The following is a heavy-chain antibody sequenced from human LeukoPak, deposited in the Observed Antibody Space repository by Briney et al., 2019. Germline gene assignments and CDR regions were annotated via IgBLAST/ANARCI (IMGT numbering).Heavy chain of an antibody. Sequence: SETLSLTCAVYGGSFSGYYWSWIRQPPGKGLEWIGEINHSGSTNYNPSLKSRVTISVDTSKNQFSLKLSSVTAADTAVYYCARLKSGILRFLEWPGGRGYFDLWGRGTLVIVSS. J-gene: IGHJ2*01. CDR1: GGSFSGYY. CDR3: ARLKSGILRFLEWPGGRGYFDL. V-gene: IGHV4-34*01. D-gene: IGHD3-3*01. CDR2: INHSGST.